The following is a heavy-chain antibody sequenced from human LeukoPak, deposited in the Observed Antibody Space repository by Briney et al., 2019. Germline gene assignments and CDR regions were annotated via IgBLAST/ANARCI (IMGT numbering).Heavy chain of an antibody. J-gene: IGHJ5*02. CDR1: GFTFSSYA. D-gene: IGHD1-26*01. CDR2: ISSNGGST. CDR3: ARDSVGATQNSVLFDP. V-gene: IGHV3-64*01. Sequence: GGSLRLSCAASGFTFSSYAMHWVRQAPGKGLEYVSAISSNGGSTYYANSVKGRFTISRDNSKNTLYLQMGSLRAEDMAVYYCARDSVGATQNSVLFDPWGQGTLVSASS.